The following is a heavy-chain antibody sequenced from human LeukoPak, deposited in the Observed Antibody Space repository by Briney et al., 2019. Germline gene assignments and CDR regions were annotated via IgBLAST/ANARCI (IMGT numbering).Heavy chain of an antibody. CDR3: ARSPGLGYSGGSCHFDY. J-gene: IGHJ4*02. V-gene: IGHV4-59*08. D-gene: IGHD2-15*01. CDR1: GGSIGTYY. Sequence: SETLSLTCSVSGGSIGTYYWSWIRQPPGKGLEYLGYIYHTGTTSYNPSLKSRVTISVDTSRNQFSLRLSSVTAADTALYYCARSPGLGYSGGSCHFDYWGQGILVTVSS. CDR2: IYHTGTT.